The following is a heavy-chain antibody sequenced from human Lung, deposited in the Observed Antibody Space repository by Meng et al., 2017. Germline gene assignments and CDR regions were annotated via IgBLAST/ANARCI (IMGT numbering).Heavy chain of an antibody. CDR2: INHSGST. CDR3: ARGPTTMAHDFDY. J-gene: IGHJ4*02. D-gene: IGHD4-11*01. Sequence: QGQRNQWGQGLLKPSGTLSLTFVVSGGSFSDYYWSWIRQPPGKGLEWIGEINHSGSTNYNPSLESRATISVDTSQNNLSLKLSSVTAADSAVYYCARGPTTMAHDFDYWGQGTLVTVSS. V-gene: IGHV4-34*01. CDR1: GGSFSDYY.